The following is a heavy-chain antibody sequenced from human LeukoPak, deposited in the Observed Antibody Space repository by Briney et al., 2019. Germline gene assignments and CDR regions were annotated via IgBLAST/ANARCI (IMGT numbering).Heavy chain of an antibody. D-gene: IGHD2-21*01. J-gene: IGHJ4*02. Sequence: GGSLRLSCAASGFTFSSHWMSWVRQAPGKGLEWVANIKQDGSEKYYVDSAKRRSTISRDSANNSLYLQMNSLGAEDTAVYYCARVTFVSGMNYWGQGTLVTVSS. CDR3: ARVTFVSGMNY. CDR1: GFTFSSHW. V-gene: IGHV3-7*01. CDR2: IKQDGSEK.